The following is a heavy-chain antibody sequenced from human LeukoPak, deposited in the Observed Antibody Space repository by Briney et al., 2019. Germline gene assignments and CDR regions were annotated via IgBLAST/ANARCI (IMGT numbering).Heavy chain of an antibody. CDR2: IEQDGSEK. Sequence: PGGSLRLSCAASGFTFSSYGMHWVRQAPGEGLEWVANIEQDGSEKYYVDSVKGRFTISRDNAKNSLYLQMNSLRAEDTAVYYCARGSSSYNHDAFDIWGQGTMVTVSS. V-gene: IGHV3-7*01. CDR3: ARGSSSYNHDAFDI. D-gene: IGHD1-1*01. J-gene: IGHJ3*02. CDR1: GFTFSSYG.